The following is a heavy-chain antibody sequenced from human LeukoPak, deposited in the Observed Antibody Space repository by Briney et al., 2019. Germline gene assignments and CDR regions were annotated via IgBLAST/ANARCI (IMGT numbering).Heavy chain of an antibody. V-gene: IGHV3-30*02. CDR1: GFTFSSYN. CDR2: IRYDGSNK. Sequence: GGSLRLSCAASGFTFSSYNMNWVRQAPGKGLEWVAFIRYDGSNKYYADSVKGRFTISRDNSKNTLYLQMNSLRAEDTAVYYCAKWEYYDSSGAPLDYWGQGTLVTVSS. D-gene: IGHD3-22*01. CDR3: AKWEYYDSSGAPLDY. J-gene: IGHJ4*02.